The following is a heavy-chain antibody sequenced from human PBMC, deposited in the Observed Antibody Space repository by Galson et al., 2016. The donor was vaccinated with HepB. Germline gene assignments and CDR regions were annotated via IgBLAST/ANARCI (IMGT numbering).Heavy chain of an antibody. V-gene: IGHV1-8*01. CDR1: GYTFTSYD. CDR2: MNPNSGNT. CDR3: ARDLEHPRAGSYGMGV. D-gene: IGHD3-10*01. J-gene: IGHJ6*02. Sequence: SCKASGYTFTSYDINWVRQAPGQGLEWMGWMNPNSGNTVYAQKFQGRVTMASNTSISTAYMELTSLRSEDTAVYFCARDLEHPRAGSYGMGVWGQGTTVTVSS.